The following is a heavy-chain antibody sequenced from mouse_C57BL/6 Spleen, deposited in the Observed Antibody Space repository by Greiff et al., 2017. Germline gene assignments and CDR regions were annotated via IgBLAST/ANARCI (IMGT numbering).Heavy chain of an antibody. V-gene: IGHV1-53*01. Sequence: QVQLQQPGPELVQPGASVKLSCKASGYTFTSYWMHWVKQRPGQGLEWIGNINPSNGGTNYNEKFKSKATLTVDNSSSTAYMQLSSLTSEDSAVYYCARSAYGSSYWFAYWGQGTLVTVSA. CDR2: INPSNGGT. CDR3: ARSAYGSSYWFAY. CDR1: GYTFTSYW. J-gene: IGHJ3*01. D-gene: IGHD1-1*01.